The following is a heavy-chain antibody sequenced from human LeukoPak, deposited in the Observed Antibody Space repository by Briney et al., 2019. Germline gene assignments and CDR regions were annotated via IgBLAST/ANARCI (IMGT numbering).Heavy chain of an antibody. V-gene: IGHV3-23*01. D-gene: IGHD5-12*01. CDR3: AKGRCSSPGCDSFDY. Sequence: GGSLRLSCAASGLVFGKYAMAWVRQAPGKGLECVSIISDDSSFTYYLDSVKGRSTIFRDNSKNTLYLHMNSLKAEDTAVYYCAKGRCSSPGCDSFDYWGQGTLVTVSS. CDR1: GLVFGKYA. J-gene: IGHJ4*02. CDR2: ISDDSSFT.